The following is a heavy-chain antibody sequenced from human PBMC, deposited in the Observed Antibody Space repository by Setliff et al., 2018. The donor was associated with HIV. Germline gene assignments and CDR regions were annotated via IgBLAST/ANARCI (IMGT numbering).Heavy chain of an antibody. D-gene: IGHD2-15*01. CDR2: IYHSGTT. V-gene: IGHV4-59*08. J-gene: IGHJ4*02. Sequence: SETLSLTCTVSGGSISSYYWSWIRQPPGKGLEWIGYIYHSGTTNYNPSLKSRVTISVDTSKNQFSLKLSSVTAADTAVYYCATHVGDRGSYYWGQGTLVTVSS. CDR3: ATHVGDRGSYY. CDR1: GGSISSYY.